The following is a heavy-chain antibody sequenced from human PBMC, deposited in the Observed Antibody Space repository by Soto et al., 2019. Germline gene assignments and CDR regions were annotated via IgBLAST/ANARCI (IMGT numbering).Heavy chain of an antibody. J-gene: IGHJ4*02. Sequence: QVQLVESGGGVVQPGRSLRLSCAASGFPFTSYGMPWVPQAPGKGLDWVAVIWYDGSNKDYAESVKGRFTISRDNSKNTLYLQMNSLRADDTAVYYCASSINWGQGTLVTVSS. V-gene: IGHV3-33*01. CDR3: ASSIN. CDR2: IWYDGSNK. CDR1: GFPFTSYG.